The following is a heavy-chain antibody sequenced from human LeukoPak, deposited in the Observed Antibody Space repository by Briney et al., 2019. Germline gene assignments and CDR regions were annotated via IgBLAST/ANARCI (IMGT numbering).Heavy chain of an antibody. CDR2: ISYDGSNK. D-gene: IGHD5-18*01. Sequence: GGSLRLSCAASGFNVTTNYMSWVRQAPGKGLEWVAVISYDGSNKYYADSVKGRFTTSRDNSKNTLYLQMNSLRAEDTAVYYCARVDTAMVFDYWGQGTLVTVSS. J-gene: IGHJ4*02. V-gene: IGHV3-30*03. CDR3: ARVDTAMVFDY. CDR1: GFNVTTNY.